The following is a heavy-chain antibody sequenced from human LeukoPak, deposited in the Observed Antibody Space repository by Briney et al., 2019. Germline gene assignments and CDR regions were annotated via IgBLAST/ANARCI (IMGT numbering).Heavy chain of an antibody. V-gene: IGHV4-59*08. J-gene: IGHJ5*02. CDR2: IYSNGNI. D-gene: IGHD1-14*01. Sequence: PSETLSLTCTVSGTSIRGHYWSWIRQLPGKGLEWIGYIYSNGNILYNPFLKSRVTLSVDTFNNQFSLSLNFVTAADTAVYYCAGLHFASAEEFDPWGQGTLVTVSS. CDR1: GTSIRGHY. CDR3: AGLHFASAEEFDP.